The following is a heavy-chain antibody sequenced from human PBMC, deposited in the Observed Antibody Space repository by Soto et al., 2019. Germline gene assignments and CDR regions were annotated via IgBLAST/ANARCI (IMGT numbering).Heavy chain of an antibody. D-gene: IGHD3-16*02. CDR2: IYYSGST. J-gene: IGHJ3*02. Sequence: QVQLQESGPGLVKPSQTLSLTCTVSGGSISSGGYYWSWIRQHPGKGLEWIGYIYYSGSTYYNPSLKRRVTISVDTSKNQFSLKLSSVTAADTAVYYCARDLGPYYDYIWGSYRYTYAFDIWGQGTMVTVSS. V-gene: IGHV4-31*03. CDR3: ARDLGPYYDYIWGSYRYTYAFDI. CDR1: GGSISSGGYY.